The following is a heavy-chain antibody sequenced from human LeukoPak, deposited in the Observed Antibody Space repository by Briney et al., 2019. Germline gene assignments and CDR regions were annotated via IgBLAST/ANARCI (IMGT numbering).Heavy chain of an antibody. D-gene: IGHD2-2*01. CDR3: AREPIVVVPAAKAGAFDN. CDR2: ISSSSSYI. J-gene: IGHJ3*02. Sequence: SGRSLRLSCAASGFTFSSYSMNWVRQAPGKGLEWVSSISSSSSYIYYADSVKGRFTISRDNAKNSLYLQMNSLRAEDTAVYYCAREPIVVVPAAKAGAFDNWGQGTMVTVSS. CDR1: GFTFSSYS. V-gene: IGHV3-21*01.